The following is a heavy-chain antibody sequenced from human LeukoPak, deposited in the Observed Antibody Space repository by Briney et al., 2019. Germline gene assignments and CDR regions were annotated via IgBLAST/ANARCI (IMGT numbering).Heavy chain of an antibody. CDR1: GFTFSSYE. Sequence: PGGSLRLSCAASGFTFSSYEMNWVRQAPGKGLEWVSYISSSGSTIYYADSVKGRFTISRDDAKNSLYLQMNSLRAEDTAVYYCARAAANYYGSGSYGMDVWGQGTTVTVSS. V-gene: IGHV3-48*03. D-gene: IGHD3-10*01. CDR2: ISSSGSTI. CDR3: ARAAANYYGSGSYGMDV. J-gene: IGHJ6*02.